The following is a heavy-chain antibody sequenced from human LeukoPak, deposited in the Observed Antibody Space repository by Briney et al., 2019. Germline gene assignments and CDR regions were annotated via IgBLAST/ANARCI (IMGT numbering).Heavy chain of an antibody. J-gene: IGHJ6*02. CDR2: IYHSGST. CDR3: ARALGYCSGGSCYGMDV. V-gene: IGHV4-30-2*01. Sequence: SQTLSLTCAVSGGSISSGGYSWSWIRQPPGKGLEWIGYIYHSGSTYCNPSLKSRVTISVDRSKNQFSLKLSSVTAADTAVYYCARALGYCSGGSCYGMDVWGQGTTVTVSS. D-gene: IGHD2-15*01. CDR1: GGSISSGGYS.